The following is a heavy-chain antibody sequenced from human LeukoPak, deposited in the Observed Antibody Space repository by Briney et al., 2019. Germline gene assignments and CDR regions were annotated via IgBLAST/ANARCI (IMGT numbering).Heavy chain of an antibody. CDR2: ISGSGGST. D-gene: IGHD5-24*01. Sequence: GGSLRLSCAPSGFIFSGYAMGWVRQASGRGLEWVSSISGSGGSTYYADSLKGRFTISRDNSKNTLFLQINSLRAEDTAVYYCAKGNGYNYDGPFDYWGQGALVTVSS. CDR1: GFIFSGYA. CDR3: AKGNGYNYDGPFDY. J-gene: IGHJ4*02. V-gene: IGHV3-23*01.